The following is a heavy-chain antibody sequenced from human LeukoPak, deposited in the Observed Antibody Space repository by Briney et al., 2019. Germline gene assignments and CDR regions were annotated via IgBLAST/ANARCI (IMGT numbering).Heavy chain of an antibody. J-gene: IGHJ4*02. V-gene: IGHV3-53*01. D-gene: IGHD4-17*01. CDR1: GFTFSSYW. CDR3: AREGLRGVFDY. Sequence: GGSLRLSCAASGFTFSSYWMSWVRQAPGKGLEWVSVIYSGGSTYYADSVKGRFTISRDNSKNTLYLQMNSLRAEDTAVYYCAREGLRGVFDYWGQGTLVTVSS. CDR2: IYSGGST.